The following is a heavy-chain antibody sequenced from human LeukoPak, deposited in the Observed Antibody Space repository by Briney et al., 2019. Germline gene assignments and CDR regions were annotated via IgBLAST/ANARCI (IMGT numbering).Heavy chain of an antibody. CDR2: IYYSGST. Sequence: SETLSLTCTVSGGSISSYYWSWIRQPPGKGLEWIGYIYYSGSTNYNPSLKSRVTISVDTSKNQFSLKLSSVTAADTAVYYCARTSTAMVYYYGMDVWGQGTTVTVSS. V-gene: IGHV4-59*01. CDR3: ARTSTAMVYYYGMDV. CDR1: GGSISSYY. D-gene: IGHD5-18*01. J-gene: IGHJ6*02.